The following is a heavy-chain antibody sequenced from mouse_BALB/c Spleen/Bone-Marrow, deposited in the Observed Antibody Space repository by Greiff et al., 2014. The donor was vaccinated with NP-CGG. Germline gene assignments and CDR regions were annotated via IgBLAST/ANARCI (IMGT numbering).Heavy chain of an antibody. J-gene: IGHJ3*01. CDR3: AREMVTGFAY. V-gene: IGHV5-6-5*01. CDR1: GFTFSSYA. CDR2: ISSGGST. Sequence: VQLKESGGGLVKPGGSLKLSCAASGFTFSSYAMSWVRQTPEKRLEWVASISSGGSTYYSDSVKGRFTISRDNARNILYLQMSSLRSEDTAMYYCAREMVTGFAYWGQGTLVTVSA. D-gene: IGHD2-2*01.